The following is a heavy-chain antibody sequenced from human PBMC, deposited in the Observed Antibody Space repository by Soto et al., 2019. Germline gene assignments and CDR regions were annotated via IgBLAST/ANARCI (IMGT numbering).Heavy chain of an antibody. CDR2: IIPIFGTA. V-gene: IGHV1-69*13. CDR1: GGTFSSYA. J-gene: IGHJ4*02. CDR3: AREEVRGYSYGEFDY. D-gene: IGHD5-18*01. Sequence: VASVKVSCKASGGTFSSYAISWVRQAPGQGLEWMGGIIPIFGTANYAQKFQGRVTITADESTSTAYMELSSLRSEDTAVYYCAREEVRGYSYGEFDYWGQGTLVTVSS.